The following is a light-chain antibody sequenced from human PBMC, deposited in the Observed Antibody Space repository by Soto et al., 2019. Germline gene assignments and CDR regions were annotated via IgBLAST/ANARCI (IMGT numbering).Light chain of an antibody. CDR3: QHYGSSVPWT. V-gene: IGKV3-20*01. CDR1: QSVTTNY. CDR2: AAS. Sequence: EVVLTQSPGTVSLSPGERATLSCRASQSVTTNYLASYQQKPGQAPRLLIYAASSRATGIPDRFSGSGSGTDFTLSISRVESEDFAVYYCQHYGSSVPWTFGQGTKVEIK. J-gene: IGKJ1*01.